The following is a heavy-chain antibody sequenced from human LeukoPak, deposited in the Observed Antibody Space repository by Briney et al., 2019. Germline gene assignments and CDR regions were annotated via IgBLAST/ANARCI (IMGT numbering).Heavy chain of an antibody. J-gene: IGHJ4*02. CDR3: AREVPTGTSFDY. Sequence: PGGSLRLSCAASGFNFNIFTTNWVRQAPGKGLEWVSSISGGSSYIYYADSVKGRFTISRDNAKRSMYLQMSSLRAEDTAVYYCAREVPTGTSFDYWAQGTLVTVSS. CDR2: ISGGSSYI. D-gene: IGHD4-17*01. CDR1: GFNFNIFT. V-gene: IGHV3-21*01.